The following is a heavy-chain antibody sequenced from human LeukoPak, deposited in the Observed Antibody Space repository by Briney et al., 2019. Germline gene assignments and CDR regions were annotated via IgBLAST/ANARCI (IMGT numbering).Heavy chain of an antibody. CDR2: ITGSGRGT. Sequence: GGSLRLSCAAAGIPFSSHAMGWFRQAPGKGLEWVSSITGSGRGTYYADSVKGRFSVSRDNSQNTVFLHMNSLRADDTALYYCSKDPNGDYVGAFDMWGPGTMVTVSS. V-gene: IGHV3-23*01. J-gene: IGHJ3*02. CDR1: GIPFSSHA. CDR3: SKDPNGDYVGAFDM. D-gene: IGHD4-17*01.